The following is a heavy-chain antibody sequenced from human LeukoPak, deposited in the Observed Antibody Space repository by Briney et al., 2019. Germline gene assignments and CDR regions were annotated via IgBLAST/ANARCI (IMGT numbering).Heavy chain of an antibody. D-gene: IGHD1-26*01. CDR2: MYPADSNT. CDR3: ARPRSGSNYGAFDI. J-gene: IGHJ3*02. CDR1: GYSFTSYW. Sequence: GESLKISCKGSGYSFTSYWIGWVRQMPGKGLEWMGIMYPADSNTRYSPSFQGQVTISADKSISTAYLQWSSLKASDTAMYYCARPRSGSNYGAFDIWGQGTMVTVSS. V-gene: IGHV5-51*01.